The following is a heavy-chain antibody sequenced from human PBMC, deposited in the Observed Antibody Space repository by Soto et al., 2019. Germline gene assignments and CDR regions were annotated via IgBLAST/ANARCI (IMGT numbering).Heavy chain of an antibody. CDR1: GYTLTSYY. Sequence: ASVKVSCKASGYTLTSYYMHWVRQAPGQGLEWMGIINPTGGSTSYAQKFQGRVIMTSDTSTSTVYMELSSLRSEDTAVYYCARDAVYDYVSGQTYYFDYWGQGTLVTVSS. V-gene: IGHV1-46*01. CDR2: INPTGGST. J-gene: IGHJ4*02. D-gene: IGHD3-16*01. CDR3: ARDAVYDYVSGQTYYFDY.